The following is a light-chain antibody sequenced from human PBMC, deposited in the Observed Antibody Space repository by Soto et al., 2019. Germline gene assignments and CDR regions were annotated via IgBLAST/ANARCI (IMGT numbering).Light chain of an antibody. CDR3: YSYANRRWL. Sequence: QSVLTQPASVSGSPGQSINISCTGSSSDVGVSNLVSWYQQHPGKAPKLIIYEVSQRPSGVSNRFSGSKSGNTASLTISGLQADDGGDYYCYSYANRRWLFGAGTKLTVL. V-gene: IGLV2-23*02. CDR1: SSDVGVSNL. CDR2: EVS. J-gene: IGLJ3*02.